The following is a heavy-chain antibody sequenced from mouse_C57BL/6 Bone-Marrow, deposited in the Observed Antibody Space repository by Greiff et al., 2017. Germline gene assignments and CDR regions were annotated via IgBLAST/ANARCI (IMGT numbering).Heavy chain of an antibody. J-gene: IGHJ4*01. D-gene: IGHD4-1*01. Sequence: EVKLMESGGGLVKPGGSLKLSCAASGFTFSDYGMHWVRQAPEKGLEWVAYISSGSSTIYYADTVKGRFTISRDNAKNTLFLQMTSLRSEDTAMYYCARGSNFDAMDYWGQGTSGTVSS. CDR1: GFTFSDYG. CDR3: ARGSNFDAMDY. CDR2: ISSGSSTI. V-gene: IGHV5-17*01.